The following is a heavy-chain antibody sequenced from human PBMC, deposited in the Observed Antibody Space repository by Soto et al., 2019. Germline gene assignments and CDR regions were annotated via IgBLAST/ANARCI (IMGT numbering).Heavy chain of an antibody. J-gene: IGHJ4*02. CDR3: ARKQRQFDWWYFDY. D-gene: IGHD3-9*01. CDR1: GFTFDDYG. CDR2: INWNGGST. V-gene: IGHV3-20*04. Sequence: GGSRRLSCAASGFTFDDYGMLWVRQAPGKGLEWVSGINWNGGSTGYADSVKGRFTISRDNAKNSLYLQMNSLRAEDTALYYCARKQRQFDWWYFDYWGQGTLVTVCS.